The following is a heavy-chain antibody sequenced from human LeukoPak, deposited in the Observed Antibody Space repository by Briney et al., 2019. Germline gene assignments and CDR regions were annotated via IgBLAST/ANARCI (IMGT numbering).Heavy chain of an antibody. J-gene: IGHJ4*02. CDR3: ATLWLRLGPYYFDY. D-gene: IGHD5-12*01. CDR1: GYTLTGLS. Sequence: ASVKVSCKVSGYTLTGLSMHWVRQAPGKGLEWMGGFDPEDGETIYAQKFQGRVTMTEDTSTDTAYMELSSLRSEDTAVYYCATLWLRLGPYYFDYWGQGTLVTVSS. CDR2: FDPEDGET. V-gene: IGHV1-24*01.